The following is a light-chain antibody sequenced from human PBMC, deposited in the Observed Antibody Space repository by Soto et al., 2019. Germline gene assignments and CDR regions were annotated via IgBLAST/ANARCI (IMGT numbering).Light chain of an antibody. J-gene: IGKJ5*01. CDR3: MQGVQMPPIT. CDR2: LAS. V-gene: IGKV2-28*01. Sequence: DIVMTQSPLSLPVTPGEPASISCRSSQSLQHSNGYNYLDWYFQKPGQSPQLLIHLASNRASGVPVRFSGSGSGTDFTLHISSVEAEDVGPYYCMQGVQMPPITFGQGTRLEIK. CDR1: QSLQHSNGYNY.